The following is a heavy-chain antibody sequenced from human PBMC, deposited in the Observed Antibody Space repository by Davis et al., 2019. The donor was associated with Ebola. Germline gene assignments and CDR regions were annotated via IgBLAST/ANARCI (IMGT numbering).Heavy chain of an antibody. CDR3: ARSSYQPDY. D-gene: IGHD2-2*01. J-gene: IGHJ4*02. Sequence: PGGSLRLSCAASGFTFSSHWMHWVRQAPGKGLVWVSRINSDGSSISYADSVKGRFTISRDNSKNTLYLQMNGLRAEDTAVYYCARSSYQPDYWGQGTLVTVSS. CDR2: INSDGSSI. CDR1: GFTFSSHW. V-gene: IGHV3-74*01.